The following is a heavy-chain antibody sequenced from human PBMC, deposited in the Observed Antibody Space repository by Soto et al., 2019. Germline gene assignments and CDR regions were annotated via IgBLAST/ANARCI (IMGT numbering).Heavy chain of an antibody. D-gene: IGHD5-18*01. Sequence: EVQLVESGGGLVQPGGSLRLSCAASGFTVSSNYMSWVRQAPGKGLEWVSVIYSGGSAYYADSVKGRFTISRDNSKNTRYLQMHGVRAEDTAVYYCARRGYSYGGGYFDYWGQGALVTVPS. CDR2: IYSGGSA. CDR1: GFTVSSNY. V-gene: IGHV3-66*04. J-gene: IGHJ4*02. CDR3: ARRGYSYGGGYFDY.